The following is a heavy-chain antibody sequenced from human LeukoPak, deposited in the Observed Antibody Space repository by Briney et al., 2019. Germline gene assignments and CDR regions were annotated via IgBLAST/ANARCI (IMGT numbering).Heavy chain of an antibody. Sequence: GASVKVSCKASGYTFTSYAMHWVRQAPGQRLEWMGWINAGNGNTKYSQKFQGRDTITRDTSASTAYMELSSLRSEDTAVYYCARDGLVPGQWLVPFDYWGQGTLVTVSS. J-gene: IGHJ4*02. CDR1: GYTFTSYA. CDR3: ARDGLVPGQWLVPFDY. D-gene: IGHD6-19*01. V-gene: IGHV1-3*01. CDR2: INAGNGNT.